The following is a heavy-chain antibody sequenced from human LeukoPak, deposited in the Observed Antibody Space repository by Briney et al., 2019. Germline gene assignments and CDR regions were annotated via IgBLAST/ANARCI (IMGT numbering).Heavy chain of an antibody. CDR1: GFTFSSYT. D-gene: IGHD6-25*01. Sequence: GFLRLSCAASGFTFSSYTMNWVRQAPGKGLEWVSSISSTSTYIHDADSVKGRFTIYRDNAKNSLYLQMNSLRAEDTAMYYCARGMRQIDDAFDLWGQGTMVTVSS. CDR2: ISSTSTYI. J-gene: IGHJ3*01. V-gene: IGHV3-21*06. CDR3: ARGMRQIDDAFDL.